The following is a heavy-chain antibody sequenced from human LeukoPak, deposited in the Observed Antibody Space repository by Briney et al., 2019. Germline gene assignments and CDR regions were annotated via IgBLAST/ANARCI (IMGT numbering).Heavy chain of an antibody. J-gene: IGHJ4*02. CDR1: GFTFSSYA. D-gene: IGHD3-9*01. CDR2: ISYDGSNK. V-gene: IGHV3-30*04. Sequence: GRSLRLSCAASGFTFSSYAMRWVRQAPGKGLEWVAVISYDGSNKYYADSVKGRFTISRDNSKNTLYLQMNSLRAEDTAVYYCARVLMPYDILTGSFDYWGQGTLVTVSS. CDR3: ARVLMPYDILTGSFDY.